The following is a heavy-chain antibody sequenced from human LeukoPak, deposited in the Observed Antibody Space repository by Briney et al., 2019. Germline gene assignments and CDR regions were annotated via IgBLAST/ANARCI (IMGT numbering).Heavy chain of an antibody. V-gene: IGHV4-31*03. J-gene: IGHJ4*02. CDR1: GGFISSGGYY. D-gene: IGHD3-10*01. Sequence: SETLSLTCTVAGGFISSGGYYWSWIHQCPGKGLEWIGYIYYTGNTYYNPSLKSRVAISVDTSKNQFSLKLTSVTAADTAVYYCARDNSGVLDYWGQGTLVTVSS. CDR2: IYYTGNT. CDR3: ARDNSGVLDY.